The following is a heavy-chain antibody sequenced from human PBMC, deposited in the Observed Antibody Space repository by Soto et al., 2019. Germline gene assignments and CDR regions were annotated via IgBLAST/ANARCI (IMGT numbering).Heavy chain of an antibody. CDR3: ARHPHYYDSSGYFDY. D-gene: IGHD3-22*01. Sequence: SETLSLTCAVSGGSISSSNWWSWVRQPPGKGLEWIGEIYHSGSTNYNPSLKSRVTISVDKSKNQFSLKLSSVTAADTAVYYCARHPHYYDSSGYFDYWGQGTLVTVSS. CDR1: GGSISSSNW. J-gene: IGHJ4*02. V-gene: IGHV4-4*02. CDR2: IYHSGST.